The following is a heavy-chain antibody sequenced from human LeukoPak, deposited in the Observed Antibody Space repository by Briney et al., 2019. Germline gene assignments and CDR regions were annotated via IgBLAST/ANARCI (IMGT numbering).Heavy chain of an antibody. D-gene: IGHD3-16*01. J-gene: IGHJ4*02. V-gene: IGHV3-53*01. CDR3: ARRPGSYAHFDY. CDR1: GFTVSSYY. Sequence: HPGGSLRLSCAVSGFTVSSYYMDWVRQAPGKGLEWVSLIYAGDNTNYADSVRGRFTISRDNSKNTLYLQMNSLRVEDTAVYYCARRPGSYAHFDYWGQGTLVTVSS. CDR2: IYAGDNT.